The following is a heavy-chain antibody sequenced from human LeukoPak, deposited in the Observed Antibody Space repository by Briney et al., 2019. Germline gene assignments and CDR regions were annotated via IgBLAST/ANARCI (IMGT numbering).Heavy chain of an antibody. CDR1: GFTFSSYA. Sequence: GGSLRLSCAASGFTFSSYAMHWVRQAPGKGLEWVAGISYDGSNKYYADSVKGRFTISRDNSKNTLYLQMNSLRAEDTAVYYCARKVGSNYDFWSGIEPRDDAFDIWGQGTMVTVSS. CDR3: ARKVGSNYDFWSGIEPRDDAFDI. J-gene: IGHJ3*02. D-gene: IGHD3-3*01. V-gene: IGHV3-30*04. CDR2: ISYDGSNK.